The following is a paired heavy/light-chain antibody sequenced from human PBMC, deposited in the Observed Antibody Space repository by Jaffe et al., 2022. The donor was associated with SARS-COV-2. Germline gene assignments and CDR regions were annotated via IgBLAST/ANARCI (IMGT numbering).Light chain of an antibody. J-gene: IGKJ1*01. CDR3: LHYYSTPPWT. CDR2: WAS. CDR1: QSLLYSFNKKNY. V-gene: IGKV4-1*01. Sequence: DIVVTQSPDSLAVSLGERATINCKSSQSLLYSFNKKNYLAWYQQKPGQTPKLLIYWASIRESGVPDRFSGSGSGTDFTLTISSLQAEDVAVYYCLHYYSTPPWTFGQGTKVEIK.
Heavy chain of an antibody. V-gene: IGHV3-66*02. Sequence: EVQLVESGGGLVQPGASLRLSCTASGFTVSGNYMSWVRQAPGKGLEWVSLLYTGGTTYYADSVRGRFTISRDSSKNTLYLQMNSLRPEDTAVYYCARAGGEYGGNAQFDPWGQGTLVTVSS. J-gene: IGHJ5*02. CDR2: LYTGGTT. D-gene: IGHD3-16*01. CDR1: GFTVSGNY. CDR3: ARAGGEYGGNAQFDP.